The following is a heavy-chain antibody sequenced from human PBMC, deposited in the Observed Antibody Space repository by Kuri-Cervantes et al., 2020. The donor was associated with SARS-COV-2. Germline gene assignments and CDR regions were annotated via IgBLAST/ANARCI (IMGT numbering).Heavy chain of an antibody. CDR1: GGSISSGSYY. V-gene: IGHV4-61*02. CDR2: IYTSGST. Sequence: SETLSLTCTVSGGSISSGSYYWSWIRQPAGKGLGWIGRIYTSGSTNYNPSLKSRVTISVDTSKNQFSLKLSSVTAADTAVYYCASSRASMITFGGVIDNFDYWGQGTLVTVSS. CDR3: ASSRASMITFGGVIDNFDY. D-gene: IGHD3-16*02. J-gene: IGHJ4*02.